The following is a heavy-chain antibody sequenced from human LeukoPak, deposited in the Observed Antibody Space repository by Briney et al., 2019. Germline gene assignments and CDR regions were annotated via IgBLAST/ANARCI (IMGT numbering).Heavy chain of an antibody. J-gene: IGHJ4*02. Sequence: SETLSLTCTVSGGSISSYYWSWIRQHPGKGLEWIGYIYYSGSTYYNPSLKSRVTISVDTSKNQFSLKLSSVTAADTAVYYCARGAILGDSPFDYWGQGTLVTVSS. CDR1: GGSISSYY. CDR2: IYYSGST. D-gene: IGHD3-10*01. CDR3: ARGAILGDSPFDY. V-gene: IGHV4-59*06.